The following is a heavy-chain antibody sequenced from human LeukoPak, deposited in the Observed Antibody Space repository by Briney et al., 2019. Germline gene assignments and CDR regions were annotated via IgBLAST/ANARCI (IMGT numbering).Heavy chain of an antibody. J-gene: IGHJ6*03. CDR2: INPNSGGT. V-gene: IGHV1-2*02. CDR3: ARDREMATIGYYYYYYMDV. Sequence: ASVKVSCKASGYTFTGYYMHWVRQAPGQGLEWMGWINPNSGGTNYAQKFQGRVTMTRDTSISTAYMELSRLRSDDTAVYYCARDREMATIGYYYYYYMDVWGKRTTVTVSS. CDR1: GYTFTGYY. D-gene: IGHD5-24*01.